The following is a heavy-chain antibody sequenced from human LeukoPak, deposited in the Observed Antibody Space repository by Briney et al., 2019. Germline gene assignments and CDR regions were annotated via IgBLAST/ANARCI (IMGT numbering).Heavy chain of an antibody. CDR1: GVSFNDYY. V-gene: IGHV4-34*01. CDR2: INHSGYA. D-gene: IGHD4-17*01. J-gene: IGHJ4*02. CDR3: TRMTTGHDY. Sequence: SETLSLTCAVSGVSFNDYYWSWVRQTPGKGLEWIGEINHSGYANDSPSLKSRVTLSIDTSRKQFSLNLRSVTVADTGIYYCTRMTTGHDYWGQGTLVTVSS.